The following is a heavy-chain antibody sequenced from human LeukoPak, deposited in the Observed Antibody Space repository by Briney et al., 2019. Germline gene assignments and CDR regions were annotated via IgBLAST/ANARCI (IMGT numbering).Heavy chain of an antibody. J-gene: IGHJ5*02. D-gene: IGHD5-24*01. Sequence: SETLSLTCAVYGGSFSGYYWSWIRQPPGKGLEWIGEINHSGSTNYNPSLKSRVTISVDTSKNQFSLKLSSVTAADTAAYYCARLRFIGYNYVDWFDPWGQGTLVTVSS. V-gene: IGHV4-34*01. CDR2: INHSGST. CDR1: GGSFSGYY. CDR3: ARLRFIGYNYVDWFDP.